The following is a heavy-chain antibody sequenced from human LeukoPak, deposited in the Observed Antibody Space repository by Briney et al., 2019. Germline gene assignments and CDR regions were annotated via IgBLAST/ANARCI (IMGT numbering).Heavy chain of an antibody. D-gene: IGHD1-26*01. CDR3: ARGSGSYPTNFDY. CDR1: GYTFTSYA. J-gene: IGHJ4*02. V-gene: IGHV1-69*05. CDR2: IIPIFGTA. Sequence: ASVKVSCKASGYTFTSYAISWVRQAPGQGLEWMGRIIPIFGTANYAQKFQGRVTITTDESTSTAYMELSSLRSEDTAVYYCARGSGSYPTNFDYWGQGTLVTVSS.